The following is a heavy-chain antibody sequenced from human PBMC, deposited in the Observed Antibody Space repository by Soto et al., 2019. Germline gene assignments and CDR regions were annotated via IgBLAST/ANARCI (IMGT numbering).Heavy chain of an antibody. J-gene: IGHJ5*02. D-gene: IGHD1-7*01. CDR1: GYTFTDVA. Sequence: XSVKVSCDVSGYTFTDVAIHCVRQAPGKGLEWMGGFDPDGGETVYAQKFQGRVRMTEDTSTETAYMEVSSLRPEDTAVFYCAPVNWNYNRGWIDPWGQGTLVTVSS. V-gene: IGHV1-24*01. CDR2: FDPDGGET. CDR3: APVNWNYNRGWIDP.